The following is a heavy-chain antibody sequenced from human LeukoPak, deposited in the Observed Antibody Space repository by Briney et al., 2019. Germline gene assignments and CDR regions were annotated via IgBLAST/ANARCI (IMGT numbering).Heavy chain of an antibody. CDR2: TSSSSSYI. CDR3: ARVLFYYYGMDV. D-gene: IGHD2-8*02. CDR1: GFTFSSYS. Sequence: GGSLRLPCAASGFTFSSYSMNWVRQAPGKGLEWVSSTSSSSSYIYYADSVKGRFTISRDNAKNSLYLQMNSLRAEDTAVYYCARVLFYYYGMDVWGQGTTVTVSS. V-gene: IGHV3-21*01. J-gene: IGHJ6*02.